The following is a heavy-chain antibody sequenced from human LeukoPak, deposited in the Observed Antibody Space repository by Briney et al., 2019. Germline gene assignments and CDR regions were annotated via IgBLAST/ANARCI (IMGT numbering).Heavy chain of an antibody. Sequence: SETLSLTCTVSGGSISSYYWSWIRQPPGTGLEWIGYIYYSGSTNYNPSLKSRVTISVDTSKNQFSLKLSSVTAADTAVYYCARVWGYSYGYLDYWGQGTLVTVSS. V-gene: IGHV4-59*01. D-gene: IGHD5-18*01. J-gene: IGHJ4*02. CDR3: ARVWGYSYGYLDY. CDR2: IYYSGST. CDR1: GGSISSYY.